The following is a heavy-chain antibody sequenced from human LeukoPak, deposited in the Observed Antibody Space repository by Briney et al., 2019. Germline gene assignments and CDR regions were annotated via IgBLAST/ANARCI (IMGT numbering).Heavy chain of an antibody. J-gene: IGHJ5*02. V-gene: IGHV4-39*01. CDR2: IYYSGDT. CDR1: GGSISTSSNY. Sequence: PSETLSLTCSVSGGSISTSSNYWCWIRQPPGKGLQWIGSIYYSGDTYYNPSLRTRVTISVDTSKNQFSLKLTSATAADTAVYFRARSSAAESPTHNWFGPWGQGTLVTVPS. D-gene: IGHD6-13*01. CDR3: ARSSAAESPTHNWFGP.